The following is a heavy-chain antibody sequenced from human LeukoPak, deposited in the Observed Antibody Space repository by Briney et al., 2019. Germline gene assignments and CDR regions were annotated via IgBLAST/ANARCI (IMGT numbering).Heavy chain of an antibody. CDR2: ISGSGGST. CDR3: ARYYDSSGYYYAYYLDY. J-gene: IGHJ4*02. Sequence: GGSLRLSCAASGFTFSSYAMSWVRQAPGKGLEWVSAISGSGGSTYYADSVKGRFTISRDNSKNTLYLQMNSLRAEDTAVYYCARYYDSSGYYYAYYLDYWGQGTLVTVSS. V-gene: IGHV3-23*01. CDR1: GFTFSSYA. D-gene: IGHD3-22*01.